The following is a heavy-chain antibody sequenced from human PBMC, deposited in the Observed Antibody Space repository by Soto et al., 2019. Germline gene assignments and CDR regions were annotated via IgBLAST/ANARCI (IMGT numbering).Heavy chain of an antibody. J-gene: IGHJ4*02. D-gene: IGHD3-22*01. Sequence: GGSLRLSCAASGFTFSSYEMMWVRQAPGKGLEWVSYIHINVDTTYYADSVKGRFTISRDNAKNSMYLQMNSLRAGDTAVYYCATSLSGYFYNYRGQGTLVTVSS. CDR3: ATSLSGYFYNY. V-gene: IGHV3-48*03. CDR2: IHINVDTT. CDR1: GFTFSSYE.